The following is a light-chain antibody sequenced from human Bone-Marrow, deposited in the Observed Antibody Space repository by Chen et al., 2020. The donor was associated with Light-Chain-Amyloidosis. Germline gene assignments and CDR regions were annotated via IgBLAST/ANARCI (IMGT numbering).Light chain of an antibody. CDR3: QSADSSGTYAVI. V-gene: IGLV3-25*03. CDR1: DLPTKY. J-gene: IGLJ2*01. CDR2: RDT. Sequence: SYELTQPPSVSLSPGQTARITCSGDDLPTKYAYWYQQKPGQAPVLVIHRDTERPSGISERFSGYSSGTPATLTSSGVHAEDETDYHCQSADSSGTYAVIFGGGTKLTVL.